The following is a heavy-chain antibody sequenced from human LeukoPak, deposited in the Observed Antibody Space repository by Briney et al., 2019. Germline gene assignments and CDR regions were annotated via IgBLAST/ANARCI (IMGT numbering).Heavy chain of an antibody. CDR3: ARDGYYGSGSYSPPGWGSFDP. CDR1: GGSISSGGYY. CDR2: IYYSGST. V-gene: IGHV4-30-4*08. J-gene: IGHJ5*02. D-gene: IGHD3-10*01. Sequence: SQTLSLTCTVSGGSISSGGYYWSWIRQHPGKGLEWIVYIYYSGSTYYNPSLKSRVTISVDTSKNQFSLKLSSVTAADTAVYYCARDGYYGSGSYSPPGWGSFDPWGQGTLVTVSS.